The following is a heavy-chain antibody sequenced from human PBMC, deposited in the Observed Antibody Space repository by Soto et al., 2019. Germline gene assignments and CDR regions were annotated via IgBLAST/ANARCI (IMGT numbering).Heavy chain of an antibody. CDR2: IWYDGSNK. J-gene: IGHJ4*02. D-gene: IGHD5-18*01. V-gene: IGHV3-33*01. CDR3: ARGRTAMVTGRSAFDY. CDR1: GFTFSSYG. Sequence: QVQLVEFGGGVVQPGRSLRLSCAASGFTFSSYGMHWVRQAPGKGLEWVAVIWYDGSNKYYADSVKGRFTISRDNSKNTLYLQMNSLRAEDTAVYYCARGRTAMVTGRSAFDYWGQGTLVTVSS.